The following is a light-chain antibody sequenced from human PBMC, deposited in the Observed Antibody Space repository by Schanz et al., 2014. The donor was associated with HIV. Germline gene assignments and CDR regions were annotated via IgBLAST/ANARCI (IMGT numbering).Light chain of an antibody. CDR3: LQYNDDVYT. J-gene: IGKJ2*01. CDR1: QSVSTW. CDR2: EAS. Sequence: DIQMTQSPSTLYASVGDRITLTCRASQSVSTWLAWYQQKPGEAPNLLISEASTLESGVPSRFSGSGSGTEFTLSISSLQSDDFATYYCLQYNDDVYTFGQGTKLEIK. V-gene: IGKV1-5*03.